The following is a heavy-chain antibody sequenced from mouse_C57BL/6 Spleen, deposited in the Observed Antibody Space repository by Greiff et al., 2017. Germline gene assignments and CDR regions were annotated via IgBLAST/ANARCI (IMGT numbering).Heavy chain of an antibody. V-gene: IGHV1-82*01. CDR1: GYAFSSSW. CDR3: ARGQITTVSMDY. J-gene: IGHJ4*01. CDR2: IYPGDGDT. Sequence: QVQLQQSGPELVKPGASVKISCKASGYAFSSSWMNWVKQRPGKGLEWIGRIYPGDGDTNYNGKFKGKATLTADKSSSTAYMQLSSLTSEDSAVYFCARGQITTVSMDYWGQGTSVTVSS. D-gene: IGHD1-1*01.